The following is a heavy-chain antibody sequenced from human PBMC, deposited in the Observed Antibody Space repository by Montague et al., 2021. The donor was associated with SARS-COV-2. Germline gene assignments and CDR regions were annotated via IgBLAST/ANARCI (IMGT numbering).Heavy chain of an antibody. J-gene: IGHJ4*02. CDR3: AHLIRYYDIFTGIPFDY. Sequence: PALVKPTQTLTLTCIFSGFSLSTPNVGVGWIRQPPGKALEWLALXYSNDDKRYSPSLQSRLTITKDTSKNQVVLSLTNVDPVDTATYYCAHLIRYYDIFTGIPFDYWGQGTQVTVSS. CDR1: GFSLSTPNVG. CDR2: XYSNDDK. V-gene: IGHV2-5*01. D-gene: IGHD3-9*01.